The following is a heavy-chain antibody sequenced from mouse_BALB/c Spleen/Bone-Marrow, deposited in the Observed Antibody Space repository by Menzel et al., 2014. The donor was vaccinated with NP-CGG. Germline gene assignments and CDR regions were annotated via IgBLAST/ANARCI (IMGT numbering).Heavy chain of an antibody. V-gene: IGHV1S56*01. D-gene: IGHD2-4*01. J-gene: IGHJ4*01. Sequence: VMLVESGPELVKPGASVRISCKASGYTFTSYYIHWVKQRPGQGLEWIGWIYPGNVNTKYNEKFKGKATLTADKSSSTAYIQVSSLTSEDSAVYFCARSYDYDGNYAMDYWGQGTSVTVSS. CDR3: ARSYDYDGNYAMDY. CDR2: IYPGNVNT. CDR1: GYTFTSYY.